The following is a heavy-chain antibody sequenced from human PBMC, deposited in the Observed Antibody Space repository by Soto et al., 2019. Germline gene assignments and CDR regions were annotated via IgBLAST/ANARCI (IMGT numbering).Heavy chain of an antibody. CDR3: ATDRYGDYVFDY. D-gene: IGHD4-17*01. Sequence: PGGSLRLSCAASGFTFSSYSMNWVRQAPGKGLEWVSSISSSSSYTYYADSVKGRFTISRDNSKNSLYLQMNSLRAEDTAVYYCATDRYGDYVFDYWGQGTLVTVSS. CDR2: ISSSSSYT. V-gene: IGHV3-21*01. CDR1: GFTFSSYS. J-gene: IGHJ4*02.